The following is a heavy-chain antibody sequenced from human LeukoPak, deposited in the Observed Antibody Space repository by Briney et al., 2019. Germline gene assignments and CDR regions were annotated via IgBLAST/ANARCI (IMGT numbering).Heavy chain of an antibody. D-gene: IGHD3-22*01. CDR3: AKSLQYYDSSGLDY. J-gene: IGHJ4*02. V-gene: IGHV3-23*01. Sequence: ETLSLTCAVYGGSFSGYYWSWVRQAPGKGLEWVSAISGSGGSTYYADSVKGRFTISRDNSKNTLYLQMNSLRAEDTAVYYCAKSLQYYDSSGLDYWGQGTLVTVSS. CDR2: ISGSGGST. CDR1: GGSFSGYY.